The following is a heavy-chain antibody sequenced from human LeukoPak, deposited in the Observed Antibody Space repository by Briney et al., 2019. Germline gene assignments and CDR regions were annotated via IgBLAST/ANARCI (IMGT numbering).Heavy chain of an antibody. J-gene: IGHJ4*02. CDR1: GFSVSTYA. Sequence: GGALRLSCAASGFSVSTYAMSWVRQAPGKGLEWVSAISVSGDNTYYADSVKGRFTLFRDNSKNTLYLQMNRLRVEDTAVYYCAKEGGGADDYWGQGTLVTVSS. V-gene: IGHV3-23*01. D-gene: IGHD3-16*01. CDR2: ISVSGDNT. CDR3: AKEGGGADDY.